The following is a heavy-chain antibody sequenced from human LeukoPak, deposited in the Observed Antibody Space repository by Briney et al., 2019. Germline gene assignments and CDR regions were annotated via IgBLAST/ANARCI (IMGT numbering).Heavy chain of an antibody. D-gene: IGHD1-14*01. CDR1: DGSTSSYY. Sequence: PSETLSLTCTVSDGSTSSYYWSWIRQPPGKGLEWIGYIYYSGSTNYNPSLKSRVTISVDTSKNQFSLKLSSVTAADTAVYYCARDQNRAFDIWGQGTMVTVSS. V-gene: IGHV4-59*01. CDR2: IYYSGST. CDR3: ARDQNRAFDI. J-gene: IGHJ3*02.